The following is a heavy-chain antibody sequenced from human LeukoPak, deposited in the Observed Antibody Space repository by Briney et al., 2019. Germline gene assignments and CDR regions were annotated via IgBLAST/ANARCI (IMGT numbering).Heavy chain of an antibody. CDR3: AKPHRAYCSSTSCSTAFDP. J-gene: IGHJ5*02. Sequence: PGGSLRLSCAASGFTFSSYAMSWVRQAPGKGLEWVSAISGSGDSTYYADSVKGRFTISRDNSKNTLYLQMNSLRAEDTAVYYCAKPHRAYCSSTSCSTAFDPWGQGTLVTVSS. V-gene: IGHV3-23*01. D-gene: IGHD2-2*02. CDR1: GFTFSSYA. CDR2: ISGSGDST.